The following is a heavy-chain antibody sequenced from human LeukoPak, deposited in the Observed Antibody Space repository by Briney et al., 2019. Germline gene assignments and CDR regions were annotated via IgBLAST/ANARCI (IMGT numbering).Heavy chain of an antibody. J-gene: IGHJ3*02. V-gene: IGHV5-51*01. CDR2: IYPGDSDT. Sequence: GESLKISCKGSGYSFTSYWIGWVRQMPGKGLEWMVIIYPGDSDTRYSPSFQGQVTISADKSISTAYLQWSSLKASDTAMYYCARIGKYSSSRERAFDIWGQGTMVTVSS. D-gene: IGHD6-13*01. CDR1: GYSFTSYW. CDR3: ARIGKYSSSRERAFDI.